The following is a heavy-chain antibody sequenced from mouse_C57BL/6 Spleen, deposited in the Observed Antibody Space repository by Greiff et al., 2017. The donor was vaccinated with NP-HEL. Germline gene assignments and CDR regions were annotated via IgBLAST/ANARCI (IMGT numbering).Heavy chain of an antibody. V-gene: IGHV2-5*01. CDR2: IWRGGST. CDR1: GFSLTSYG. Sequence: VQLQQSGPGLVQPSQSLSITCTVSGFSLTSYGVHWVRQSPGKGLEWLGVIWRGGSTDYNVAFMSRLSITKDNSKSQVFFKMNSLQADDTAIYYCAKNSLYYGYDEYAMDYWGQGTSVTVSS. CDR3: AKNSLYYGYDEYAMDY. J-gene: IGHJ4*01. D-gene: IGHD2-2*01.